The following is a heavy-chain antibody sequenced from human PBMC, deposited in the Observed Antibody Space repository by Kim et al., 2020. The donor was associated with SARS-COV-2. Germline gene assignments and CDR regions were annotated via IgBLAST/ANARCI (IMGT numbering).Heavy chain of an antibody. Sequence: SETLSLTCAVYGGSFSGYYWSWIRQPPGKGLEWIGEINHSGSTNYNPSLKSRVTISVDTSKNQFSLKLSSVTAADTAVYYCATNTNSGDYYYYYGMDVWGQGTTVTVSS. CDR3: ATNTNSGDYYYYYGMDV. D-gene: IGHD1-26*01. CDR2: INHSGST. V-gene: IGHV4-34*01. CDR1: GGSFSGYY. J-gene: IGHJ6*02.